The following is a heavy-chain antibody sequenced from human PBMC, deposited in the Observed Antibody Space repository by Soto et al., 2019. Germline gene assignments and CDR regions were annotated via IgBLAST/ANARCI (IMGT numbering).Heavy chain of an antibody. CDR2: ISGSGGNT. D-gene: IGHD3-3*01. CDR3: AKDSEWSPSSSDY. J-gene: IGHJ4*02. V-gene: IGHV3-23*01. Sequence: EVQLLESGGGLVQPGGSLRLSCAASGFTFSSYAMTWVRQAPGKGLEWVADISGSGGNTYYADSVKGRFTISRDNSKNTLYLQMNSLRVEDTAIYYCAKDSEWSPSSSDYWGQGTLVTVSS. CDR1: GFTFSSYA.